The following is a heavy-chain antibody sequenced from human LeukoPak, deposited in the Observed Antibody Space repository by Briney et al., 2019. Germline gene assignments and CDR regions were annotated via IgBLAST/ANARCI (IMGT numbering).Heavy chain of an antibody. CDR1: GGSISSYY. Sequence: SETLSLTCTVSGGSISSYYWGWIRQPPGKGLEWIGYIYYSGSTNYNPSLKSRVTTSVDTSKNQFSLKLSSVTAADTAVYYCARSKEGGYCYYGMDVWGKGTTVTVSS. J-gene: IGHJ6*04. CDR3: ARSKEGGYCYYGMDV. V-gene: IGHV4-59*01. CDR2: IYYSGST.